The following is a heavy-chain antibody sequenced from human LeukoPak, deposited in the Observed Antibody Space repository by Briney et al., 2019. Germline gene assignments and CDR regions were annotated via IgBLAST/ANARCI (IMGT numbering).Heavy chain of an antibody. CDR2: TESSSSPI. V-gene: IGHV3-48*01. CDR1: GFTFSSSN. J-gene: IGHJ4*02. CDR3: ARDNWGLDY. D-gene: IGHD7-27*01. Sequence: PGGSLRLSCAASGFTFSSSNMNWVRQAPGKGLEWVSYTESSSSPIYYTDSVKGRFTISRDNAKNSLYLQMNSLRAEDTAVYYCARDNWGLDYWGQGTLVTVSS.